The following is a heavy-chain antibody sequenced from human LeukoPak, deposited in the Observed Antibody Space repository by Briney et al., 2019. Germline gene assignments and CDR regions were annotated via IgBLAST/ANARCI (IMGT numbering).Heavy chain of an antibody. CDR3: TRDKIGYCSGGSCPGDYYYYMDV. Sequence: GGSLRLSCTASGFTFGDYAMSWVRQAPGKGLEWVGFIRSKAYGGTTEYAASVKGRFTISRDDSKSIACLQMNSLKTGDTAVYYCTRDKIGYCSGGSCPGDYYYYMDVWGKGTTVTVSS. D-gene: IGHD2-15*01. V-gene: IGHV3-49*04. CDR1: GFTFGDYA. CDR2: IRSKAYGGTT. J-gene: IGHJ6*03.